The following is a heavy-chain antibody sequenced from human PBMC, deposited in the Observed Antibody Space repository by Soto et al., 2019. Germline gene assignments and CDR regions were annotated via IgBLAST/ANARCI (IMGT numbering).Heavy chain of an antibody. Sequence: PSATLSRTCTVSVVSTSSYYWSWIRQPPVKVLEWIGYIYYSGSTNYNPSPKSLAPLSVDTTKSQFSLQRSSVTAAATGGCCCERVYHSSGENTAFGIWGPGSMVTV. V-gene: IGHV4-59*01. CDR3: ERVYHSSGENTAFGI. J-gene: IGHJ3*02. CDR2: IYYSGST. D-gene: IGHD3-22*01. CDR1: VVSTSSYY.